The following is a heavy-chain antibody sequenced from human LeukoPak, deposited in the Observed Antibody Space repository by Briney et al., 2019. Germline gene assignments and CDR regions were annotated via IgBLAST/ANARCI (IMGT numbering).Heavy chain of an antibody. CDR2: ISGSGGST. CDR1: GFIVRSNH. CDR3: ATLTFGGVIVPFDY. J-gene: IGHJ4*02. V-gene: IGHV3-23*01. D-gene: IGHD3-16*02. Sequence: SGGSLRLSCAAFGFIVRSNHINWVRQAPGKGLEWVSAISGSGGSTYYADSVKGRFTISRDNSKNTLYLQMNSLRAEDTAVYYCATLTFGGVIVPFDYWGQGTLVTVSS.